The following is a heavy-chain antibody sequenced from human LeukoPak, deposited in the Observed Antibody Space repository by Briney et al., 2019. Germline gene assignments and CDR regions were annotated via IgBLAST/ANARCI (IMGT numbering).Heavy chain of an antibody. V-gene: IGHV4-4*07. CDR1: GGSISSHY. CDR3: AADKNDFWSGYRVFDY. J-gene: IGHJ4*02. D-gene: IGHD3-3*01. CDR2: IYTSGST. Sequence: PSETLSLTCTVSGGSISSHYWSWIRQPAGKGLEWIGRIYTSGSTNYNPSLKSRVTISVDTSKNQFSLKLSSVTAADTAVYYCAADKNDFWSGYRVFDYWGQGTLVTVSS.